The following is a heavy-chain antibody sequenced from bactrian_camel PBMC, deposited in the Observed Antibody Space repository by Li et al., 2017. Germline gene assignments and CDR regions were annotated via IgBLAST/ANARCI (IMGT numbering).Heavy chain of an antibody. CDR3: FVSFDSGDVS. CDR1: GFTFDGPR. D-gene: IGHD1*01. V-gene: IGHV3S55*01. Sequence: VQLVESGGGSVQAGGSLSLSCTASGFTFDGPRMGWYRQAPGHERELVADISKGDGADYADFVKGRFTASRDNAMNTVYLQMNSRKVEDTAVYYCFVSFDSGDVSRGQGTQVTVS. CDR2: ISKGDGA. J-gene: IGHJ6*01.